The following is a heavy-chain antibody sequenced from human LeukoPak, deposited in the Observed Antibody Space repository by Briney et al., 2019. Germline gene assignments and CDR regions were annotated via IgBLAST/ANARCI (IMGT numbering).Heavy chain of an antibody. Sequence: QPGGSLRLSCESSGFSFSRYGMHWVRQAPGKGLEWLALLWYDGTNKNYADSVGGRFSIPRDNSRNTLYLEMSSLRADDTAVYYCARGYSTSHYYLDVWGKGTTVTVSS. CDR2: LWYDGTNK. V-gene: IGHV3-33*01. CDR1: GFSFSRYG. CDR3: ARGYSTSHYYLDV. D-gene: IGHD2/OR15-2a*01. J-gene: IGHJ6*03.